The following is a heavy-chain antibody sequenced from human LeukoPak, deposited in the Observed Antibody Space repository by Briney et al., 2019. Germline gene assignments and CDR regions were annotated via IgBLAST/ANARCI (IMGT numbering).Heavy chain of an antibody. Sequence: GGSLRLSCAASGFIFSNNIMNWVRQAPGKGLEWVSVISADGGDIYYADSVNGRFTISRDNSKTTLHLQMDSLRAEDTAVYYCAKPRRKDYDILTGYNYWGQGTLVTVSS. CDR3: AKPRRKDYDILTGYNY. V-gene: IGHV3-23*01. J-gene: IGHJ4*02. CDR2: ISADGGDI. D-gene: IGHD3-9*01. CDR1: GFIFSNNI.